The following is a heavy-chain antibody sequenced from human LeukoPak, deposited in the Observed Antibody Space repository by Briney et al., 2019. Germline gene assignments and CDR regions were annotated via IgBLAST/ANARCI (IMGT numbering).Heavy chain of an antibody. Sequence: ASVKVSCKASGYTFTSYGISWVRQAPGQGLEWMGWISTYNGDANYAQKLQGRVTMTTDTSTNTAYMELRSLRSDDTAVYYCARGTMVRGVMGMDVWGQGTTVTVSS. CDR2: ISTYNGDA. CDR1: GYTFTSYG. D-gene: IGHD3-10*01. J-gene: IGHJ6*02. CDR3: ARGTMVRGVMGMDV. V-gene: IGHV1-18*01.